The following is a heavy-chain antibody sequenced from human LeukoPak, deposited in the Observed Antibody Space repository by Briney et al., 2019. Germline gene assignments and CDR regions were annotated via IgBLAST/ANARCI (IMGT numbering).Heavy chain of an antibody. CDR2: INHRGST. V-gene: IGHV4-34*01. D-gene: IGHD3-9*01. Sequence: SETLSLTCAVYGGSFSGYLWSWIRQPPGKGLEWIGEINHRGSTNYNPSLKSRVTISVDTSKNQFSLKLSSVTAADTAVYYCARGGIKYYDILTGYPFDPWGQGTLVTVSS. CDR3: ARGGIKYYDILTGYPFDP. J-gene: IGHJ5*02. CDR1: GGSFSGYL.